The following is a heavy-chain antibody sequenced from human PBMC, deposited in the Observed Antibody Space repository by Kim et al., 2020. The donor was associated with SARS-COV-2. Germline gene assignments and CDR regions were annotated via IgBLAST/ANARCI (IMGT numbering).Heavy chain of an antibody. Sequence: SVKGRFTISSENSKNTLYLQMNSLRAEDTAVYYCAKDCVRPGKQTGRGDYWGQGTLVTVSS. J-gene: IGHJ4*02. CDR3: AKDCVRPGKQTGRGDY. D-gene: IGHD6-6*01. V-gene: IGHV3-30*02.